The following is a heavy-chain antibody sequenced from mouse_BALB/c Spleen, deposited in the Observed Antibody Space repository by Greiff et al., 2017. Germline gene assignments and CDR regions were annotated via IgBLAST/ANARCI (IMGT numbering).Heavy chain of an antibody. CDR3: ARGATVAY. J-gene: IGHJ2*01. D-gene: IGHD1-1*01. Sequence: VQRVESGAELVRPGSSVKISCKASGYAFSSYWMNWVKQRPGQGLEWIGQIYPGDGDTNYNGKFKGKATLTADKSSSTAYMQLSSLTSEDSAVYFCARGATVAYWGQGTTLTVSS. V-gene: IGHV1-80*01. CDR1: GYAFSSYW. CDR2: IYPGDGDT.